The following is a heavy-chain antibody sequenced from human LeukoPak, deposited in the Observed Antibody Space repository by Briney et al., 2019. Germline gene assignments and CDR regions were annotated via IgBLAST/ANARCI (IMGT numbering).Heavy chain of an antibody. CDR1: GGTFSSYA. CDR3: ARDLIPLIGVVISGSDY. Sequence: ASVKVSCKASGGTFSSYAISWVRQAPGQGLEWMGWISAYNGNTNYAQKLQGRVTMTTDTSTSTAYMELRSLRSDDTAVYYCARDLIPLIGVVISGSDYWGQGTLVTVSS. V-gene: IGHV1-18*01. CDR2: ISAYNGNT. D-gene: IGHD3-3*01. J-gene: IGHJ4*02.